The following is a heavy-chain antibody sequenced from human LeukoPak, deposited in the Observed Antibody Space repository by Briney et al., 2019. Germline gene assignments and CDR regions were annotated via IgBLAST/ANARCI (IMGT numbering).Heavy chain of an antibody. Sequence: PGGSLRLSCAASGFSFSTYWMHWVRQAPGKGLVWVSRISSDGSSTTYADSVQGRFTISRDNAKNTLYLQMNSLRAEDTAVYYCARGYSSNWYTHYYYGMDVWGQGTTVTVSS. V-gene: IGHV3-74*01. J-gene: IGHJ6*02. D-gene: IGHD6-13*01. CDR2: ISSDGSST. CDR1: GFSFSTYW. CDR3: ARGYSSNWYTHYYYGMDV.